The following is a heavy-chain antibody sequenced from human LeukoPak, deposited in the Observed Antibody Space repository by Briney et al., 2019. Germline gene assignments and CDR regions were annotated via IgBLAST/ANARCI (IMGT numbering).Heavy chain of an antibody. CDR1: GFIFSNYV. V-gene: IGHV3-23*01. CDR3: AKSYCSSTSCPGGP. D-gene: IGHD2-2*01. Sequence: GGSLRLSCAASGFIFSNYVMSWVRQAPGKGLEWVSTISGSGGSTYYADSVKGRFTISRDNSKNTLYLQMNSLRAEDTAVYYCAKSYCSSTSCPGGPWGQGTLVTVSS. CDR2: ISGSGGST. J-gene: IGHJ5*02.